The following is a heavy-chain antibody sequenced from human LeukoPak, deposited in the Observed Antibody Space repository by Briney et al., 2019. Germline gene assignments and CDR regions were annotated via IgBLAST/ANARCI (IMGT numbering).Heavy chain of an antibody. CDR2: INPNTGGI. CDR3: ARYAAVYNLFDS. D-gene: IGHD6-25*01. J-gene: IGHJ5*01. Sequence: ASVKVSCKASGYTFTDSYIHWVRQAPGQGLEWMGLINPNTGGINYAQTLQGRVTVTRDTSISTAYMELSRLISDDTAVYYCARYAAVYNLFDSWGQGTLVTVSS. CDR1: GYTFTDSY. V-gene: IGHV1-2*02.